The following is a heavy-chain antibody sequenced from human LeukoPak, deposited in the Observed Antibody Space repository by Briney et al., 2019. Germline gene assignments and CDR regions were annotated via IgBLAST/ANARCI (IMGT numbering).Heavy chain of an antibody. Sequence: GGSLRLSCAASGFTFSSYAMSWVRQAPGKGLEWVSAISGSGGSTYYADSVKGRFTISRDNSKNTLYLQMNSLRAEDTAVYYCAKSPYSSGWYSPFDYWGQGTLVTVSS. CDR1: GFTFSSYA. CDR3: AKSPYSSGWYSPFDY. D-gene: IGHD6-19*01. CDR2: ISGSGGST. V-gene: IGHV3-23*01. J-gene: IGHJ4*02.